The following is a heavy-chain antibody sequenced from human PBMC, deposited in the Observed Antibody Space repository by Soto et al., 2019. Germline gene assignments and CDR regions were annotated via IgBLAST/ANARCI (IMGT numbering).Heavy chain of an antibody. V-gene: IGHV4-31*03. CDR1: DGSISSGGYY. D-gene: IGHD3-10*01. J-gene: IGHJ3*02. CDR2: IYYSGST. Sequence: PSETLSLTCTVSDGSISSGGYYWSWIRQHPGKGLEWIGYIYYSGSTYYNPSLKSRVTISVDTSKNQFSLKLSSVTAADTAVYYCASPGGGYGSGSYWGKQGDAFDIWGQGTMVTVSS. CDR3: ASPGGGYGSGSYWGKQGDAFDI.